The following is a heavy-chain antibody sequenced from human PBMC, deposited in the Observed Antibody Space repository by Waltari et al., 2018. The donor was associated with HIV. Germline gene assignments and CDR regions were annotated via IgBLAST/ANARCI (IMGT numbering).Heavy chain of an antibody. CDR3: ARDFWGGYYYGMDV. Sequence: EVQLVESGGGLVKPGGSLRLSCAASGSTFSSHSMNWVRQAPGKGLEWVSSISSSSSYIYYADSVKGRFTISRDNAKNSLYLQMNSLRAEDTAVYYCARDFWGGYYYGMDVWGQGTTVTVSS. CDR1: GSTFSSHS. D-gene: IGHD3-16*01. V-gene: IGHV3-21*01. J-gene: IGHJ6*02. CDR2: ISSSSSYI.